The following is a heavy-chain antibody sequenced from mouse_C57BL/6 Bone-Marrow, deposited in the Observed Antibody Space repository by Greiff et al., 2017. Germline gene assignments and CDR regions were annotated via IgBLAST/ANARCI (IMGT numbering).Heavy chain of an antibody. Sequence: QVQLQQSGAELARPGASVKLSCKASGYTFKSYGISWVKQRTGQGLEWIGEIYPRSGNTSYNEKLQGKATLTADKSSSTAYMELRSLPSEDSAVYFCAREIDYYYGSRGYWGQGTTLTVSS. CDR3: AREIDYYYGSRGY. J-gene: IGHJ2*01. CDR2: IYPRSGNT. CDR1: GYTFKSYG. D-gene: IGHD1-1*01. V-gene: IGHV1-81*01.